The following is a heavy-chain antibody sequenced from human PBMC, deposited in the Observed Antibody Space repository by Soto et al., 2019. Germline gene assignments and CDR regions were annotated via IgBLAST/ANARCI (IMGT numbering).Heavy chain of an antibody. V-gene: IGHV4-34*01. J-gene: IGHJ4*02. D-gene: IGHD6-19*01. CDR2: INHSGST. CDR3: ARGSRAVAGQGRGRYFDY. Sequence: SETLSLTCAVYGGSFSGYYWSWIRQPPGKGLEWIGEINHSGSTNYNPSLKSRVTISVDTSKNQFSLKLSSVTAADTAVYYCARGSRAVAGQGRGRYFDYWGQGTLVTVSS. CDR1: GGSFSGYY.